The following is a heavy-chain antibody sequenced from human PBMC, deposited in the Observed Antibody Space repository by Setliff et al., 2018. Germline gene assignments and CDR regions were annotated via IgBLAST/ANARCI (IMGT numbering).Heavy chain of an antibody. CDR2: INIGGGSA. V-gene: IGHV1-46*01. CDR1: GYPFTSYY. CDR3: ARLVRFCTRTACQTVAGDES. J-gene: IGHJ5*01. D-gene: IGHD2-8*01. Sequence: ASVKVSCKASGYPFTSYYMYWLRQAPGQGPEWLGIINIGGGSASYAQKFQGRVTLTTDTSTNTAYLELRSLRPDDTAVYYCARLVRFCTRTACQTVAGDESWGQGTLVTVSS.